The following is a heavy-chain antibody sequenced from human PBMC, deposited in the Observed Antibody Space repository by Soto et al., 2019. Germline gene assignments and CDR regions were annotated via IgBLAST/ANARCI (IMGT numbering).Heavy chain of an antibody. V-gene: IGHV3-30*18. CDR2: ISYDGSNE. D-gene: IGHD1-26*01. Sequence: GGSLRLSCAASGFTFSSYGMHWVRQAPGKGLEWVAVISYDGSNEYYGDSVKGRFTISRDNSKNTLYLQMNSLRAKDTAVYYCVKDLRYYSGSYPVLDYWGQGTLVTVSS. CDR3: VKDLRYYSGSYPVLDY. CDR1: GFTFSSYG. J-gene: IGHJ4*02.